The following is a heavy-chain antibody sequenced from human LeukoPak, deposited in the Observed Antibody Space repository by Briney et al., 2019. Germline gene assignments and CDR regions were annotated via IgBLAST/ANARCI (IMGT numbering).Heavy chain of an antibody. CDR3: ARLRSYSGYDFGFDC. V-gene: IGHV4-59*08. CDR2: IYYSGST. Sequence: SETLSLTCTVSGGSISSYYWSWIRQPPGKGLEWLGYIYYSGSTNYNPSLKSRVTISVDTSKNQFSLKLSSVTAADTAVYYCARLRSYSGYDFGFDCWGQGTLVTVSS. CDR1: GGSISSYY. D-gene: IGHD5-12*01. J-gene: IGHJ4*02.